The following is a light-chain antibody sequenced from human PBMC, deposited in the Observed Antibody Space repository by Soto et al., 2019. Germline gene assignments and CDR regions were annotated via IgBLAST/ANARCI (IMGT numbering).Light chain of an antibody. CDR2: DAS. CDR1: QTVSSY. CDR3: QQYNNWPT. Sequence: EIVLTQSPATLSLSPVERATLSCRASQTVSSYLLWYQQKPGQAPRLLIYDASNRATGVPARFTGSGSETDFTLTISSLEPEDFAVYYCQQYNNWPTFGQGTKVDIK. J-gene: IGKJ1*01. V-gene: IGKV3-11*01.